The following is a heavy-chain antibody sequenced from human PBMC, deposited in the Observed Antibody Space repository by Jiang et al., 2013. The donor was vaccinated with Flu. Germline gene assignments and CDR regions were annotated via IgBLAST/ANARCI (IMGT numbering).Heavy chain of an antibody. Sequence: CKGSGYSFTSYWIAWVRQMPGKGLEWMGIISPGHSDTRYSPSFQGQVTISADKSLSTAYLQWSSLKASDTAMYYCARSQFDYDMHNHYYYAMDVWGQGTTVTVSS. CDR2: ISPGHSDT. D-gene: IGHD3-9*01. J-gene: IGHJ6*02. CDR3: ARSQFDYDMHNHYYYAMDV. CDR1: GYSFTSYW. V-gene: IGHV5-51*01.